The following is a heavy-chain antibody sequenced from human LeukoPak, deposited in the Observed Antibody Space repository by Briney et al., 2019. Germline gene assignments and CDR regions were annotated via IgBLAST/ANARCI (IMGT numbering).Heavy chain of an antibody. CDR3: ARERGRLTMVRGGYDAFDI. CDR2: INPNSGGT. Sequence: ASVKVSCKASGYTFTGYYMHWVRQAPGQGLEWMGWINPNSGGTNYAQKFQGRVTMTRDTSISTAYMDVRRLRFDDTALYYCARERGRLTMVRGGYDAFDIWGQGTTVTVSS. D-gene: IGHD3-10*01. CDR1: GYTFTGYY. J-gene: IGHJ3*02. V-gene: IGHV1-2*02.